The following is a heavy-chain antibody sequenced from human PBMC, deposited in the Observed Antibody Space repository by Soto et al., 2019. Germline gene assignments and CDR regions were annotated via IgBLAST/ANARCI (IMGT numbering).Heavy chain of an antibody. J-gene: IGHJ6*02. D-gene: IGHD6-13*01. CDR1: GFTFSSYA. Sequence: EVQLLESGGGLVQPGGSLRLSCAASGFTFSSYAMSWVRQAPGKGLEWVSVISGSGDSTYYADSVRGGFTISRDNSKKPLYLQMNSLRAEDTAVYYCAKDRDGAAAGPTKFYGMDVWGQGTTVTVSS. V-gene: IGHV3-23*01. CDR2: ISGSGDST. CDR3: AKDRDGAAAGPTKFYGMDV.